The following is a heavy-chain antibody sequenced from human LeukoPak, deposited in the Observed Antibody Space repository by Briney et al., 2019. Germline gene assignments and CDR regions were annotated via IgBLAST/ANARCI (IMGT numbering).Heavy chain of an antibody. V-gene: IGHV4-39*01. J-gene: IGHJ4*02. Sequence: SETLSLTCTVSGGSISSSSYYWGWIRQPPGKGLEWIGSIYYSGSTYYNPSLKSRVTISVDTSKNQFSLKLSSVTAADTAVYYCARHNGASYYCDSSGYDYFDYWGQGTLVTASS. CDR1: GGSISSSSYY. CDR2: IYYSGST. CDR3: ARHNGASYYCDSSGYDYFDY. D-gene: IGHD3-22*01.